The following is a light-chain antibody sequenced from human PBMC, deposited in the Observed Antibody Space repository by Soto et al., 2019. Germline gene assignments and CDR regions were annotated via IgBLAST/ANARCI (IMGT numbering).Light chain of an antibody. CDR2: DVS. CDR3: SSSTSSNTLV. CDR1: SSDVGGYNY. J-gene: IGLJ2*01. V-gene: IGLV2-14*01. Sequence: QSALTQPASVSGSPGQSITISCSGTSSDVGGYNYVSWYQQYPGKAPKLMIYDVSNRPSGVSNRFSGSKSGNTASLTISGLQAEDEADYYCSSSTSSNTLVFGGGTQLTVL.